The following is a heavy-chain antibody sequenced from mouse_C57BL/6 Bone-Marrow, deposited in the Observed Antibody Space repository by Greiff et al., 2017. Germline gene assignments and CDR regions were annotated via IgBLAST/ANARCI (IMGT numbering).Heavy chain of an antibody. CDR3: ARRGWLLRYWYFDV. J-gene: IGHJ1*03. D-gene: IGHD2-3*01. Sequence: EVQVVESGGDLVKPGGSLKLSCAASGFTFSSYGMSWVRQTPDKRLEWVATISSGGSYTYYPDSVKGRFTISRDNAENTLYLQMRSLKSEDTAVYYCARRGWLLRYWYFDVWGTGTTVTVSS. CDR2: ISSGGSYT. CDR1: GFTFSSYG. V-gene: IGHV5-6*01.